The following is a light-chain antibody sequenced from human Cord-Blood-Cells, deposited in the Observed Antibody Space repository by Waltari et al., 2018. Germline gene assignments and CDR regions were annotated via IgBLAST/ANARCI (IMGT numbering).Light chain of an antibody. Sequence: EIVLTQSPGTLSLSPGERATLSCRASQSVSSSYLAWYQQKPGQAPRLLIYGASSRATGIPDRFSCSGSGTDFTLTISRLEPEDFAVYYCQQYGGSPTFGQGTKVEIK. CDR3: QQYGGSPT. CDR2: GAS. CDR1: QSVSSSY. J-gene: IGKJ1*01. V-gene: IGKV3-20*01.